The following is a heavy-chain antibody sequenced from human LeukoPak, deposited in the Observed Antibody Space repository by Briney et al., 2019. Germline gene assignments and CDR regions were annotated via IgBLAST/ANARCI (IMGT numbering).Heavy chain of an antibody. CDR3: ARGNGWHDY. CDR2: IRFSGAT. V-gene: IGHV4-59*01. D-gene: IGHD6-19*01. J-gene: IGHJ4*02. Sequence: SETLSPTCTVSRGSIVGYFWTWVRQPPGKGLECIGNIRFSGATSYNPSLESRVTISVDSSKSQIFLNLRSVTTADTAVYYCARGNGWHDYWGQGTLVTVSS. CDR1: RGSIVGYF.